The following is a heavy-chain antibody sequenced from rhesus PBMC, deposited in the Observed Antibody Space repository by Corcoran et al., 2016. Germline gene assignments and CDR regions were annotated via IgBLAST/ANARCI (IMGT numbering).Heavy chain of an antibody. Sequence: QVQLQESGPGLVKPSETLSLTCTVSGGSISDSYYWSWLCQPPGKGLEWMGRIYGRDGSTNYNPSLKRRVTISRDTSKNQFSLKLSAVTAADTAVYNCAREGVAAAGKAYYFDYWGQGVLVTVSS. CDR1: GGSISDSYY. D-gene: IGHD6-25*01. V-gene: IGHV4-160*01. J-gene: IGHJ4*01. CDR2: IYGRDGST. CDR3: AREGVAAAGKAYYFDY.